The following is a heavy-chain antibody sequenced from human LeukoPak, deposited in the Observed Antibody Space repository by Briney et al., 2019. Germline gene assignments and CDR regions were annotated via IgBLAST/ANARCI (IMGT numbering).Heavy chain of an antibody. Sequence: GRSLRLSCAASGFTLDDYSMHLVRQAPGEGLEWVSGIRGNSCSIGYADSVKGQFTISRANAKNSLYLQMNSLRAEDMALYYCAKDMGHHYYYHYMDVWGKGTTVTVSS. J-gene: IGHJ6*03. V-gene: IGHV3-9*03. CDR2: IRGNSCSI. CDR1: GFTLDDYS. CDR3: AKDMGHHYYYHYMDV.